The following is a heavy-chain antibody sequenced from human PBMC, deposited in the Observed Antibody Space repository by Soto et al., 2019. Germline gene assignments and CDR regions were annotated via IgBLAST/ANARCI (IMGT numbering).Heavy chain of an antibody. J-gene: IGHJ6*02. V-gene: IGHV3-30*04. CDR1: GFTFSGYA. CDR3: ASVGVNTVFYYGMDV. CDR2: ISYDGKNK. Sequence: QVQLEESGGGVVQPGRSLRLSCAASGFTFSGYAMHWVRQAPGKGLEWVAVISYDGKNKYYGDSVRGRFTISRDNSKNSLFLQMNSLRAEDTAVYYCASVGVNTVFYYGMDVWGQGTRVTVSS. D-gene: IGHD1-26*01.